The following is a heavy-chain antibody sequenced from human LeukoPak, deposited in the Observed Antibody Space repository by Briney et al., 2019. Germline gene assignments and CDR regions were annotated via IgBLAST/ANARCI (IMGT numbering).Heavy chain of an antibody. J-gene: IGHJ4*02. V-gene: IGHV3-21*01. CDR3: ARGWDRKIGYFDF. CDR2: ISSSSSYI. D-gene: IGHD1-26*01. Sequence: NPGGSLRLSCAASGFTFSSYRMNWVRQAPGKGLEWVSSISSSSSYIHYADSVKGRFTISRDKAKDSLYLQMNSLRAEDTAVYYCARGWDRKIGYFDFWGQGTLVTVSS. CDR1: GFTFSSYR.